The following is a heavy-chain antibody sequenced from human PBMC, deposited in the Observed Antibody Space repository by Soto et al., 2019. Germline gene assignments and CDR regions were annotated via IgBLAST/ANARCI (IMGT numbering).Heavy chain of an antibody. Sequence: PSETLSLTCTVSGGSMSSSRSYWAWFRQPPGKELEWIAYIFYAGNTYYNPSLKSRVTISVDTSKNQFSLKLSSVTAADTAVYYCARGYDILTGWGQGTLVTVSS. CDR1: GGSMSSSRSY. CDR3: ARGYDILTG. V-gene: IGHV4-39*01. J-gene: IGHJ4*02. D-gene: IGHD3-9*01. CDR2: IFYAGNT.